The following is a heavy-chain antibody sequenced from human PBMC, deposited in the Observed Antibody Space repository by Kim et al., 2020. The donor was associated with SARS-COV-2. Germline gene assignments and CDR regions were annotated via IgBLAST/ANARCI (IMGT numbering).Heavy chain of an antibody. CDR3: ARDTESLDY. J-gene: IGHJ4*02. V-gene: IGHV3-33*01. CDR2: IWYDGSQK. Sequence: GESLKISCAASGFTFSSHGIHWVRQAPGKGLEWVAVIWYDGSQKYYADSVRGRFTISRDNSNNMVYMEVNSLRLEDTAVYYCARDTESLDYWGRGTLVTVSS. CDR1: GFTFSSHG.